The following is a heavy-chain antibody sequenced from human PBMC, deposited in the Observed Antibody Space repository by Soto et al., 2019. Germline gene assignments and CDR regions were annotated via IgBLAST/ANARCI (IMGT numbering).Heavy chain of an antibody. CDR3: ARQIYDSDTGPNFQYYFVS. CDR2: IDPSDSQT. CDR1: GYSFAGYW. J-gene: IGHJ4*02. D-gene: IGHD3-22*01. Sequence: PGESLKISCKGSGYSFAGYWITWVRQKPGKGLEWMGRIDPSDSQTYYSPSFRGHVTISVTKSITTVFLQWSSLRASDTAMYYCARQIYDSDTGPNFQYYFVSWGQGSPVTAPQ. V-gene: IGHV5-10-1*01.